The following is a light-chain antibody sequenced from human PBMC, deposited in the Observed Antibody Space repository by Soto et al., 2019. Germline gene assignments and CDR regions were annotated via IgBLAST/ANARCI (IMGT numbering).Light chain of an antibody. CDR3: MQSIQLPWT. CDR1: ESLLHSDGKTY. V-gene: IGKV2D-29*01. J-gene: IGKJ1*01. CDR2: GVS. Sequence: DIVLTQTPLSLSVTPGQPASISCKSSESLLHSDGKTYLCWYLQKAGQPPQVLIYGVSNRFSGVPERFSGSGSGTDFTLKISRVEAEDVGVYYCMQSIQLPWTFGQGTKVEVK.